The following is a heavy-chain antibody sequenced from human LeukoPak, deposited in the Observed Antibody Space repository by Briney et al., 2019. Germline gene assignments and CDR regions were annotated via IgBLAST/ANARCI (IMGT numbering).Heavy chain of an antibody. J-gene: IGHJ4*02. CDR1: GFTLTKYA. V-gene: IGHV3-23*01. Sequence: GGSLRLSCAASGFTLTKYAMSWVRQAPGKGLEWVSSINPSSGNTYYADSVRGRFTISRDNFKNTLFLQMNSLRVEDTALYYCAKVSHLRFCDYWGQGILVTVSS. CDR2: INPSSGNT. CDR3: AKVSHLRFCDY. D-gene: IGHD3-3*01.